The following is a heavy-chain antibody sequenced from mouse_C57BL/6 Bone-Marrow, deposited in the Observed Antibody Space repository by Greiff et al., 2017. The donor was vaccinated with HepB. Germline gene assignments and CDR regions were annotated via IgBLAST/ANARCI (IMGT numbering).Heavy chain of an antibody. Sequence: EVNVVESGGGLVKPGGSLKLSCAASGFTFSDYGMHWVRQAPEKGLEWVAYISSGSSTIYYADTVKGRFTISRDNAKNTLFLQMTSLRSEDTAMYYCARSFITTVVADYWGQGTTLTVSS. J-gene: IGHJ2*01. CDR3: ARSFITTVVADY. V-gene: IGHV5-17*01. CDR1: GFTFSDYG. D-gene: IGHD1-1*01. CDR2: ISSGSSTI.